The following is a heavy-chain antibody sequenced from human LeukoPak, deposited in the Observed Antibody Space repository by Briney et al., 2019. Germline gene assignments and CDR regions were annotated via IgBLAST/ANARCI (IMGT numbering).Heavy chain of an antibody. D-gene: IGHD6-13*01. V-gene: IGHV1-46*01. Sequence: EASVKVSCKASGYTFTSYYMHWVRQAPGQGLEWMGIINPSGGSTSYAQKLQGRVTMTTDTSTSTAYMELRSLRSDDTAVYYCARDYGYSIGFDYWGQGTLVTVSS. J-gene: IGHJ4*02. CDR2: INPSGGST. CDR3: ARDYGYSIGFDY. CDR1: GYTFTSYY.